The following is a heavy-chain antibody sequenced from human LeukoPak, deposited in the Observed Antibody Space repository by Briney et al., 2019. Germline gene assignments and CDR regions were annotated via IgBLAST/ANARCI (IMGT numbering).Heavy chain of an antibody. CDR2: FDPEDGET. Sequence: ASVKVSCKVSGYTLTELSMHWVRQAPGKGLEWMGGFDPEDGETIYAQKFQGRVTMTEDTSTDTAYMELNSLRSEDTAVYYCATYYDYGDSNPDYWGQGTLVTVSS. CDR1: GYTLTELS. CDR3: ATYYDYGDSNPDY. D-gene: IGHD4-17*01. J-gene: IGHJ4*02. V-gene: IGHV1-24*01.